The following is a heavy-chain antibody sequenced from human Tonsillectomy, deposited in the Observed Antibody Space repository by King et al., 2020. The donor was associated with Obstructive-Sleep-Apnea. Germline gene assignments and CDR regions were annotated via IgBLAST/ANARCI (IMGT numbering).Heavy chain of an antibody. CDR2: ISWNSGSI. Sequence: VQLVESGGGLVQPGRSLRLSCAASGFTFDDYAMEWVRQAPGKGLEWVSGISWNSGSIGYADSVKGRFTISRDNAKNSLYLQMNSLRAEDTALYYCAKDIRSRPVRGVISGYFDVWGRGTLVTVSS. V-gene: IGHV3-9*01. CDR1: GFTFDDYA. J-gene: IGHJ2*01. D-gene: IGHD3-10*01. CDR3: AKDIRSRPVRGVISGYFDV.